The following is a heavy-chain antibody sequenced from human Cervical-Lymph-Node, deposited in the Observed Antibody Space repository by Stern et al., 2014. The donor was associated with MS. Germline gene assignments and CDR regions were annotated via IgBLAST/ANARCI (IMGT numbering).Heavy chain of an antibody. CDR2: IITSRGDT. CDR3: ARGYNYAYEY. CDR1: GYTFTGDN. Sequence: QDQLVQSGVEVKKPGASVKVSCKASGYTFTGDNMHCVRQAPGQGLEWMGRIITSRGDTYYAQKFQGRVTMTMDTSIDTAYVELSSLTFDDTALYYCARGYNYAYEYWGQGTLVTVSS. D-gene: IGHD5-18*01. J-gene: IGHJ4*02. V-gene: IGHV1-2*06.